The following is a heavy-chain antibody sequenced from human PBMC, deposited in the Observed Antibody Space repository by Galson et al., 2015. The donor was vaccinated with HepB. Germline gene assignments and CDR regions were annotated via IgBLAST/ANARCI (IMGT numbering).Heavy chain of an antibody. Sequence: SLRLSCAVSGFNFSPHSMNWVRHAPGKALERVSFISGDSNYIYYADSVKGRFTVSRDNAKRSLYLHMNSLRAEDTAVYYCAKPGAGGPAAFHFYYLDVWGNGTTGTVSS. CDR3: AKPGAGGPAAFHFYYLDV. CDR1: GFNFSPHS. CDR2: ISGDSNYI. V-gene: IGHV3-21*01. D-gene: IGHD2-2*01. J-gene: IGHJ6*03.